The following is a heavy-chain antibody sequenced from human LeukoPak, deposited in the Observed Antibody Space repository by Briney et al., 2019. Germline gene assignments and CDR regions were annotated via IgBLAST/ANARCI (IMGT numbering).Heavy chain of an antibody. CDR2: ISSTGSYI. Sequence: GGSLRLSCAASGFTFSSYSMNWVRQAPGKGLEWVSSISSTGSYIYYTDSMKGRFTISIDNANNSLYLQMNSLRAEDTAVYYCAKDRCSGYSCYSPNLWGQGTLVTVSS. CDR3: AKDRCSGYSCYSPNL. V-gene: IGHV3-21*01. CDR1: GFTFSSYS. J-gene: IGHJ5*02. D-gene: IGHD2-15*01.